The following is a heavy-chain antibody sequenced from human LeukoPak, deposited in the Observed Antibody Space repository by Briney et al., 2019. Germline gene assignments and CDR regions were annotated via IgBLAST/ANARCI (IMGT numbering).Heavy chain of an antibody. CDR1: GFTFSSYA. Sequence: QPGGSLRLSCSASGFTFSSYAMHWVRQAPGKGLEYVSAISSNGGSTYYADSVKGRFTISRDNSKNTLYLQMNSLRADDTAVYYCARHKEKFGESCLDDDWGQGTLVTVSS. D-gene: IGHD3-10*01. CDR3: ARHKEKFGESCLDDD. V-gene: IGHV3-64*04. J-gene: IGHJ4*02. CDR2: ISSNGGST.